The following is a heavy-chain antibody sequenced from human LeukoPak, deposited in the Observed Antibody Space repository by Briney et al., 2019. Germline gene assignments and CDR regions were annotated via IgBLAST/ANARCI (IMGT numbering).Heavy chain of an antibody. V-gene: IGHV4-59*01. CDR2: IYYSGST. CDR1: GGSISSYY. J-gene: IGHJ6*02. D-gene: IGHD5-18*01. Sequence: SETLSLTCTVSGGSISSYYWSWIRQPPGKGLEWIGYIYYSGSTNYNPSLKSRVTISVDTSKNQFSLKLSSVTAADTAVYYCARVGLNSYGYYYYGMDVWGQGTTVTVSS. CDR3: ARVGLNSYGYYYYGMDV.